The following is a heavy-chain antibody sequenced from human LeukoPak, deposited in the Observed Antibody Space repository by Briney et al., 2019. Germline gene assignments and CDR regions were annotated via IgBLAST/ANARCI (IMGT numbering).Heavy chain of an antibody. V-gene: IGHV1-2*02. CDR2: INPNSGGT. Sequence: ASVKVSCKASGYTFTNYYLHWVRQAPGQGLEWMGWINPNSGGTNYAQKFQGRVTLTSDTSITTAYMELSSLRSDDTAVYYCARVVVVAATLFDPWGQGTLVTVSS. CDR1: GYTFTNYY. J-gene: IGHJ5*02. D-gene: IGHD2-15*01. CDR3: ARVVVVAATLFDP.